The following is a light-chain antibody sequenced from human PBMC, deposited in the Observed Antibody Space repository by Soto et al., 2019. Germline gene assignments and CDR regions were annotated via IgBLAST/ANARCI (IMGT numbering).Light chain of an antibody. CDR3: VSFAGGTYV. J-gene: IGLJ1*01. CDR2: DVN. CDR1: SSDVGAYIF. Sequence: QSVLTQPPSASGSPGQSVTISCTGTSSDVGAYIFVPWYQQHPGKAPKLMVYDVNRRPPGVPDRFFGSKSGNTASLTVSGPKAQDEDDYYCVSFAGGTYVFGNGTKVTVL. V-gene: IGLV2-8*01.